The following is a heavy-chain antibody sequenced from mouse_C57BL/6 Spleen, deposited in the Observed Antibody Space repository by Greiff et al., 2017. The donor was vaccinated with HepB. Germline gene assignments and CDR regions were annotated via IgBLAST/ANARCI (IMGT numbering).Heavy chain of an antibody. D-gene: IGHD2-2*01. Sequence: EVNVVESEGGLVQPGSSMKLSCTASGFTFSDYYMAWVRQVPEKGLEWVANINYDGSSTYYLDSLKSRFIISRDNAKNILYLQMSSLKSEDTATYYCARDRYGYGYWYFDVWGTGTTVTVSS. CDR2: INYDGSST. CDR1: GFTFSDYY. CDR3: ARDRYGYGYWYFDV. J-gene: IGHJ1*03. V-gene: IGHV5-16*01.